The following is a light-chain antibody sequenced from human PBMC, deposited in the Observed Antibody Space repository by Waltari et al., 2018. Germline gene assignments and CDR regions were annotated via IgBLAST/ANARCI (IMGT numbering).Light chain of an antibody. CDR2: GAS. V-gene: IGKV3-11*01. J-gene: IGKJ5*01. Sequence: EIVLTQSPVILSLSPGEGATLSCRASQSVSTYLAWYQQKPGQAPRPLIYGASSRATGIPAMFSGSGSGTDFTLSINSLEPEYFAVYYCQHYNNWPITFGQGTRLEIK. CDR1: QSVSTY. CDR3: QHYNNWPIT.